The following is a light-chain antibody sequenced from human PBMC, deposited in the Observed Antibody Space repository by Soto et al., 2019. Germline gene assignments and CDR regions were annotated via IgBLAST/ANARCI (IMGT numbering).Light chain of an antibody. V-gene: IGKV3-20*01. CDR2: GAS. J-gene: IGKJ3*01. Sequence: EIVLTQSPGTLSLSPGERATLSCRASQSVSTNYLAWYQQKPGQAPRLLIYGASSRATGIPDRFSGSGSGTDFTLTISRLEPEDFAVYYCQQYGSSPLFTFGPGNKLDIK. CDR1: QSVSTNY. CDR3: QQYGSSPLFT.